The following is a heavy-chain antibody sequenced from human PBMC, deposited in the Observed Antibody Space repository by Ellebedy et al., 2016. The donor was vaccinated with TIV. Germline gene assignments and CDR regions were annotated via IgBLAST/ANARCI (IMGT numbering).Heavy chain of an antibody. Sequence: MPSETLSLTCGVSRDSINNDNFWSWVRQPPGRGLEWIGEVYHTGHTNYNPSLRSRVTITVDKSKGQFSLTLRSMTAADTAVYFCAGDWTRGGGYIPHWFDPWGQGTLVTVSS. V-gene: IGHV4-4*02. J-gene: IGHJ5*02. CDR3: AGDWTRGGGYIPHWFDP. CDR1: RDSINNDNF. D-gene: IGHD5-24*01. CDR2: VYHTGHT.